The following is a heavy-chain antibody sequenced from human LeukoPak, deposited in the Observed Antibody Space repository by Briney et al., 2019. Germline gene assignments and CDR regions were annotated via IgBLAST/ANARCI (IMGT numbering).Heavy chain of an antibody. J-gene: IGHJ4*02. CDR2: IYRGGTT. Sequence: GGSLRLSCAASGFTVSTSYMTWVRQGPGKGLEWVSVIYRGGTTVYADSVKGRFTISIDISENTLSLQMNNLRADDTAVYYCARELSDYRVTGGYHHYFDLWGQGTPVSVSS. V-gene: IGHV3-53*01. CDR1: GFTVSTSY. D-gene: IGHD2-8*02. CDR3: ARELSDYRVTGGYHHYFDL.